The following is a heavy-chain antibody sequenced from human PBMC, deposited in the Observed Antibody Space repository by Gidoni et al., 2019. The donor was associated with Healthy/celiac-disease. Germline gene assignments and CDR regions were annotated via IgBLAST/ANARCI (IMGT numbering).Heavy chain of an antibody. CDR2: MNPNSGNT. J-gene: IGHJ5*02. V-gene: IGHV1-8*01. D-gene: IGHD3-10*01. CDR3: ARGRGITMVRGVPHPNWFDP. Sequence: QVQLVQSGAEVKKPGASVTVSCKASGYTFTSYDINWVRQATGQGLEWMGWMNPNSGNTGYAQKFQGRVTMTRNTSISTAYMELSSLRSEDTAVYYCARGRGITMVRGVPHPNWFDPWGQGTLVTVSS. CDR1: GYTFTSYD.